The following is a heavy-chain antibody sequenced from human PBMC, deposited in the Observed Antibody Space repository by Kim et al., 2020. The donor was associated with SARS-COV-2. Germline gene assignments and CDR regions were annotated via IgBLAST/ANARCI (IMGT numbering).Heavy chain of an antibody. CDR3: ARHSSGYSEAFDI. J-gene: IGHJ3*02. Sequence: YAQKLQGRVTMTTDTSTSTAYMELRSLRSDDTAVYYCARHSSGYSEAFDIWGQGTMVTVSS. V-gene: IGHV1-18*01. D-gene: IGHD3-22*01.